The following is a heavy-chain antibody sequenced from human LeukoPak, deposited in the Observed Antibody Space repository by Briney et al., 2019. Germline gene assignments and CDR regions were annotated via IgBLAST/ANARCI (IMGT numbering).Heavy chain of an antibody. V-gene: IGHV3-23*01. CDR1: GFTFSSYA. CDR3: ATVTMVRGVSHYYGMDV. D-gene: IGHD3-10*01. J-gene: IGHJ6*02. CDR2: ISGSGGST. Sequence: AGGSLRLSCAASGFTFSSYAMSWVRQAPGKGLEWVSAISGSGGSTYYADSVKGRFTISRDNSKNTLYLQMNSLRAEDTAVYYCATVTMVRGVSHYYGMDVWGQGTTVTVSS.